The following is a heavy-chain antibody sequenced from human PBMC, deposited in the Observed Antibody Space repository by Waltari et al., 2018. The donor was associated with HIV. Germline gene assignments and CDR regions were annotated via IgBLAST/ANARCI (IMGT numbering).Heavy chain of an antibody. V-gene: IGHV3-33*01. D-gene: IGHD6-6*01. CDR3: ARGYSSSRWIPLYH. CDR2: FWSDGAEI. J-gene: IGHJ4*02. Sequence: QVQLVESGGGVVQPGTSLTLSCAVSGFTFSNFAIHWVRQSPGNRVEWLAVFWSDGAEISYADSVKGRFTISKDSSQKTLYLHLTSLRAEDTALYYCARGYSSSRWIPLYHWGRGTLVTVSS. CDR1: GFTFSNFA.